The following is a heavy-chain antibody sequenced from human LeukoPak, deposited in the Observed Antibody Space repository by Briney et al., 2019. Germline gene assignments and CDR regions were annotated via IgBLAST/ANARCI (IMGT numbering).Heavy chain of an antibody. CDR1: GLTFSGSA. J-gene: IGHJ4*02. V-gene: IGHV3-23*01. CDR3: AKVLVLVSANRYYLDY. Sequence: TGGSLRLSCAASGLTFSGSAMSWVRQAPGKGLEWVSLISGSGNSTYYADSVKGRFTISRDNSNNMLYLQMNSLRAEDTAIYYCAKVLVLVSANRYYLDYRGQGTLVTVSS. CDR2: ISGSGNST. D-gene: IGHD2-15*01.